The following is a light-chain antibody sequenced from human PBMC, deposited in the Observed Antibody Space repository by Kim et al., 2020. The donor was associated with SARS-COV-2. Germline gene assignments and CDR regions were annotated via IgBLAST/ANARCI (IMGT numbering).Light chain of an antibody. CDR1: NIGSKS. V-gene: IGLV3-21*04. CDR2: YDS. CDR3: QVWDSRRERV. Sequence: SYELTQPPSVSVAPGKTARITCGGNNIGSKSVHWYQQKPGQAPVLVIYYDSDRPSGIPERFSGSNSGNTATLTISRVEAGDEADYYCQVWDSRRERVFGG. J-gene: IGLJ2*01.